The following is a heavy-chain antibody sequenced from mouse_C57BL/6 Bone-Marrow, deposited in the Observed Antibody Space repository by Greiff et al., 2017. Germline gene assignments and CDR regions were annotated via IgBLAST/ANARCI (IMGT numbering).Heavy chain of an antibody. J-gene: IGHJ4*01. CDR3: ASLYYYGSDYYAMDY. D-gene: IGHD1-1*01. V-gene: IGHV5-9*01. CDR1: GFTFSSYT. Sequence: EVMLVESGGGLVKPGGSLKLSCAASGFTFSSYTMSWVRQTPEKRLEWVATISGGGGNTYYPDSVKGRFTIARDNAKNTLYLQMSSLRSEDTALYYGASLYYYGSDYYAMDYWGQGTSVTVSS. CDR2: ISGGGGNT.